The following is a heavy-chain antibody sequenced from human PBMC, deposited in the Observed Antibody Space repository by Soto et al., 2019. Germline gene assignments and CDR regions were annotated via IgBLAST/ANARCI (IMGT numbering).Heavy chain of an antibody. D-gene: IGHD3-22*01. V-gene: IGHV4-39*01. CDR1: GGSISSYY. Sequence: SETLSLTCTVSGGSISSYYWGWIRQPPGKGLEWIGSIYYSGSTYYNPSLKSRVTISVDTSKNQFSLKLSSVTAADTAVYYCARKTMIVVVKQWGQGTLVTVSS. J-gene: IGHJ4*02. CDR3: ARKTMIVVVKQ. CDR2: IYYSGST.